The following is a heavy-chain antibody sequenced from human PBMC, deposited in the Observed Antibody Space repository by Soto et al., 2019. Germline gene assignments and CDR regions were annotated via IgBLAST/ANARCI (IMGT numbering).Heavy chain of an antibody. J-gene: IGHJ1*01. Sequence: GGSLRLSCTASGFTFGDYAMSWVRQAPGKGLEWVGFIRSKAYGGTTEYAASVKGRFTISRDDSKSIAYLQMNSLKTEDTAVYYCTRDKTDFCSGYSAESFQHWGQGTLVTVSS. CDR1: GFTFGDYA. D-gene: IGHD3-3*01. CDR2: IRSKAYGGTT. CDR3: TRDKTDFCSGYSAESFQH. V-gene: IGHV3-49*04.